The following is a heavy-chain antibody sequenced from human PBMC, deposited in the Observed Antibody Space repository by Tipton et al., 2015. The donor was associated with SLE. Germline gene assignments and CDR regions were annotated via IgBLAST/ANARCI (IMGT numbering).Heavy chain of an antibody. CDR3: SIFGGGYYYGMDV. Sequence: LSLTCTASGFTFGDYAMSWVRQAPGKGLEWVGFIRSKAYGGTTEYAASVKGRFTISRDDSKSIAYLQMNSLKTEDTAVYYCSIFGGGYYYGMDVWGQGTTVTVSS. CDR2: IRSKAYGGTT. D-gene: IGHD3-3*01. CDR1: GFTFGDYA. V-gene: IGHV3-49*04. J-gene: IGHJ6*02.